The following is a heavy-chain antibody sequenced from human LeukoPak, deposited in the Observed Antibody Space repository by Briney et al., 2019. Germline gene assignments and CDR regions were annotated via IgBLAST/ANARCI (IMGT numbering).Heavy chain of an antibody. CDR1: GFTFSHYG. CDR2: LSGSGNKT. CDR3: AKGSRTSCYSGLDN. D-gene: IGHD2-2*01. V-gene: IGHV3-23*01. Sequence: GGSLRLSCAAAGFTFSHYGMSWVRQAPGKGLEWVSSLSGSGNKTYYADSVKGRFTISRDNSKNTLYLQMNSLRAEDTAVYYCAKGSRTSCYSGLDNWGQGTLVTVSS. J-gene: IGHJ4*02.